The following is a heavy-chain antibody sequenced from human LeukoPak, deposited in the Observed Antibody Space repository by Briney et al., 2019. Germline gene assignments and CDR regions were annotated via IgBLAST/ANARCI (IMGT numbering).Heavy chain of an antibody. D-gene: IGHD4-17*01. J-gene: IGHJ4*02. Sequence: GGSLRLSCAASGFTVSSNDMSWVRQAPGKGLEWVSVIYSGGSTYYADSVKDRFTISRDNSKNTLYLQMNSLRAEDTAVYYCARGEDYGDYFDYWGQGTLVTVSS. CDR1: GFTVSSND. CDR3: ARGEDYGDYFDY. CDR2: IYSGGST. V-gene: IGHV3-53*01.